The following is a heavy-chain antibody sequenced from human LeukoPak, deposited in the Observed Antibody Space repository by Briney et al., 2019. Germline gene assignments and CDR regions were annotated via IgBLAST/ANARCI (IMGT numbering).Heavy chain of an antibody. CDR3: AKDHESDGYPCLDH. Sequence: GGSLRLSCAASGFTFSRLAMTWVRQAPGKGLKWVSTISASGPYYADAVRGRFTISRDNSRNTLSLQMDSLRAEDTAVYYCAKDHESDGYPCLDHWGLGTLVTVSS. CDR2: ISASGP. V-gene: IGHV3-23*01. CDR1: GFTFSRLA. D-gene: IGHD3-22*01. J-gene: IGHJ4*02.